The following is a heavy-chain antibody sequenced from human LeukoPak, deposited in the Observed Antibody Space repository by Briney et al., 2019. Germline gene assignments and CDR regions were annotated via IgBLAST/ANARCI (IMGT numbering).Heavy chain of an antibody. D-gene: IGHD3-22*01. J-gene: IGHJ3*02. V-gene: IGHV3-72*01. Sequence: PGGSLRLSCAASGVTLSDHHMDCVRQAPGKGVEWVGRTRDKARGYRTEYAASVKDRFTISRDDSKTLVYLQMNSLKIEDTAVYYCARDGQEGDNSAFDIWGQGTVVTVYS. CDR3: ARDGQEGDNSAFDI. CDR2: TRDKARGYRT. CDR1: GVTLSDHH.